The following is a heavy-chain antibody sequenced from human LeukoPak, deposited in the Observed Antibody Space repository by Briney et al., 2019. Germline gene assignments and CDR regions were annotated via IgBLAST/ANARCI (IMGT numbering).Heavy chain of an antibody. D-gene: IGHD1-1*01. V-gene: IGHV3-53*01. CDR1: GFTVSSNY. Sequence: QTGGSLRLSCAASGFTVSSNYMSWVRQAPGKGLEWVSVIYSGGSTYYADSVKGRFTISRDNSKNTLYLQMNSLRAEDTAVYYCARGHNGVARDYWGQGTLVNVSS. J-gene: IGHJ4*02. CDR2: IYSGGST. CDR3: ARGHNGVARDY.